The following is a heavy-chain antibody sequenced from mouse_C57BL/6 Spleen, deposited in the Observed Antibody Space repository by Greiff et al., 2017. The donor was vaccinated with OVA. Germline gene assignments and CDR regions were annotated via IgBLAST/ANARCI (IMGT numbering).Heavy chain of an antibody. Sequence: QVQLQQPGAELVKPGASVKLSCKASGYTFTSYWMHWVKQRPGRGLEWIGRIDPNSGGTKYNEKFKSKATLTVDKPSSTAYMQLSSLTSEDSAVYYGTESDSSGYGAMDYWGQGTSVTVSS. CDR2: IDPNSGGT. D-gene: IGHD3-2*02. CDR3: TESDSSGYGAMDY. J-gene: IGHJ4*01. CDR1: GYTFTSYW. V-gene: IGHV1-72*01.